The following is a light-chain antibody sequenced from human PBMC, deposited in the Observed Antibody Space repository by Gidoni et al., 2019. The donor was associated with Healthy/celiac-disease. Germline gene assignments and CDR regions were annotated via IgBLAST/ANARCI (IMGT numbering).Light chain of an antibody. CDR2: KAS. J-gene: IGKJ2*04. CDR1: KSISSW. Sequence: DIQMTQSPSTLSASVGDRVTITCRANKSISSWLAWYQQKPGKAPKLLIYKASSLESGVPSRFSGSGSGTEFTLTISSLQPDDFATYYCQQYNSYSRSFGQGTKLEIK. CDR3: QQYNSYSRS. V-gene: IGKV1-5*03.